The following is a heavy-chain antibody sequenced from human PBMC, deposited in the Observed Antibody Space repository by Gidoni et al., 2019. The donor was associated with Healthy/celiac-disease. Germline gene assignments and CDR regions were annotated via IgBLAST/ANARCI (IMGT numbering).Heavy chain of an antibody. CDR1: GGSFSGYY. D-gene: IGHD2-15*01. CDR2: IKHSGST. CDR3: ARGEIGGGSCYYP. V-gene: IGHV4-34*01. J-gene: IGHJ5*02. Sequence: QVQLQQWGAGLLKPSETLSLTCAVYGGSFSGYYWSWIRQPPGKGLEWIGEIKHSGSTNYNPSLKSRVTISVDTSKNQFSLKLSSVTAADTAVYYCARGEIGGGSCYYPWGQGTLVTVSS.